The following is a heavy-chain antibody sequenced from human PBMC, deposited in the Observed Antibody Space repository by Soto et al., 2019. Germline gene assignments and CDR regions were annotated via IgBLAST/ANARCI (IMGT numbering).Heavy chain of an antibody. D-gene: IGHD3-22*01. V-gene: IGHV1-18*01. CDR1: GYTFTSYG. J-gene: IGHJ5*02. CDR3: ARVKTSGYHNWFEP. Sequence: GASVKVSCKASGYTFTSYGISWVRQAPGQGLEWMGWISAYNGNTNYAQKFQGRVTMTTDTSTSTAYMELRSLRSDDTAVYYCARVKTSGYHNWFEPWGQGTLVTVSS. CDR2: ISAYNGNT.